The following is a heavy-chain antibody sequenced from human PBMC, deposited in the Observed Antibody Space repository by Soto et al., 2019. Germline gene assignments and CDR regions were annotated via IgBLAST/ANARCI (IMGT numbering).Heavy chain of an antibody. Sequence: GSVKVYCKASGYTFTSYAMHWVRQAPGQRLEWMGWINAGNGNTKYSQKFHGRVTITRDTSASTAYMELSSLRSEDTAVYYCARVVPTTWFDPWGQGTLVTVSS. V-gene: IGHV1-3*01. J-gene: IGHJ5*02. CDR2: INAGNGNT. CDR3: ARVVPTTWFDP. CDR1: GYTFTSYA. D-gene: IGHD1-26*01.